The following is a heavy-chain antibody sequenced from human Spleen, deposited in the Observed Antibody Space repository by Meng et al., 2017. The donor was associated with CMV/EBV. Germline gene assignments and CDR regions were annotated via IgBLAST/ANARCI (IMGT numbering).Heavy chain of an antibody. D-gene: IGHD1-1*01. Sequence: GESLKISCAASGFTFSRHAMHWVRQAPGKGLEWISYITSSSATIYHSDSVKGRFTISRDNAKDSLYLQLNSLRAEDTAVYYCVRGYSTNWNQPAYFDYWGQGALVTVSS. J-gene: IGHJ4*02. CDR2: ITSSSATI. V-gene: IGHV3-48*03. CDR3: VRGYSTNWNQPAYFDY. CDR1: GFTFSRHA.